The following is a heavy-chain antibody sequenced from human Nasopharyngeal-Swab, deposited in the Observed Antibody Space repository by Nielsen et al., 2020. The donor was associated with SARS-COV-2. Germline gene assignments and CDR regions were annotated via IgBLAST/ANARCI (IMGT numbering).Heavy chain of an antibody. V-gene: IGHV4-39*07. D-gene: IGHD2-2*02. CDR3: ARAGAYCSSTSCYIDY. CDR2: INHSGST. J-gene: IGHJ4*02. Sequence: SETLSLTCVVSGGSISSISYYWSWIRQPPGKGLEWIGEINHSGSTNYNPSLKSRVTISVDTSKNQFSLKLSSVTAADTAVYYCARAGAYCSSTSCYIDYWGQGTLVTVSS. CDR1: GGSISSISYY.